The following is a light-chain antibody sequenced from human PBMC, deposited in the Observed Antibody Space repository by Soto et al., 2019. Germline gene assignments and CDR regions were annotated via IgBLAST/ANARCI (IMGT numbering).Light chain of an antibody. Sequence: EIVLTHSPGTLSLCPWEIATLSCGASQSVTSNYLAWYQQKPGQAPRLLIFGASIWVIGIPDRFIGSGSGTEFTLTISRLEPEDFAVYYCQQYTSYPLTFGEGTKVDIK. J-gene: IGKJ4*01. V-gene: IGKV3-20*01. CDR3: QQYTSYPLT. CDR1: QSVTSNY. CDR2: GAS.